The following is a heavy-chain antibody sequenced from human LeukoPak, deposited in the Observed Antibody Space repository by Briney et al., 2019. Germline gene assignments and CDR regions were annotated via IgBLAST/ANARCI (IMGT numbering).Heavy chain of an antibody. CDR1: GFSFSSYA. CDR3: ARGRVYLGGEDAFDI. J-gene: IGHJ3*02. V-gene: IGHV3-53*01. D-gene: IGHD7-27*01. CDR2: LYSIGST. Sequence: AGSVRLSCAASGFSFSSYAMSWVRQGPGKGLEWVSVLYSIGSTFYADSVKGRFTISRDNSKNTLYLHMNSMTTEDAAVYYCARGRVYLGGEDAFDIWGQGTLVPVSS.